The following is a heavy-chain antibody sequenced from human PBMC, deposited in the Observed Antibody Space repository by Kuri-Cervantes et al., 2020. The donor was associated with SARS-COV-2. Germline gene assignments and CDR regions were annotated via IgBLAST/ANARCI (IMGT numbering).Heavy chain of an antibody. J-gene: IGHJ2*01. Sequence: GSLRLSCTVSGGSISSYYWSWIRQPPGKGLEWIGYIYYSGSTYYNPSLKSLVTISVDTSKNQFSLKLSSVTAADTAVYYCARESRITHSRYFDLWGRGTLVTVSS. CDR1: GGSISSYY. CDR2: IYYSGST. D-gene: IGHD3-10*01. V-gene: IGHV4-59*12. CDR3: ARESRITHSRYFDL.